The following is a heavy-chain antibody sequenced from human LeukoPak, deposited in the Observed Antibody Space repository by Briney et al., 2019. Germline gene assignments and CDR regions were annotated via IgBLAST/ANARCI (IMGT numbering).Heavy chain of an antibody. V-gene: IGHV3-74*01. D-gene: IGHD6-25*01. CDR2: INTDGSTT. Sequence: GGSLRLSCAASGFTFSSYWMHWVRQAPGKGLVWVSRINTDGSTTTYADSVKGRFTISRDNAKNTLYLQMNSLRADDTAVYYCASSGGWQRALDYWGQGTLVTVSS. CDR3: ASSGGWQRALDY. J-gene: IGHJ4*02. CDR1: GFTFSSYW.